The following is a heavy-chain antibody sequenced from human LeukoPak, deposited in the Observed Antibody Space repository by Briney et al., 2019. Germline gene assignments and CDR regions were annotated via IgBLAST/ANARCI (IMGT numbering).Heavy chain of an antibody. CDR2: INKGGTYI. Sequence: GGYLRLSCAASGFTFRDYTMKWVRQAPGKGLEWVSAINKGGTYIKYADSVKGRFTVSRDNAKNSLYLQMNSLRAEDTAVYYCARGAITQPFDYWGQGTLVTVSS. D-gene: IGHD5-24*01. CDR1: GFTFRDYT. V-gene: IGHV3-21*01. J-gene: IGHJ4*02. CDR3: ARGAITQPFDY.